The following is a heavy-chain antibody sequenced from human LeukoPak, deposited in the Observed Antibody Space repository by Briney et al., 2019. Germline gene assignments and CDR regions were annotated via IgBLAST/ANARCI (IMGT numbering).Heavy chain of an antibody. Sequence: GESLKISCKASGYSFTTYWIGWVRQMPGKGLEWMGIIYPADSTAHYSPSFQGQVTISADRTISTTYLQWTSLKASDTAMYYCARRDGGIDYWGQGTLVTVSS. CDR2: IYPADSTA. D-gene: IGHD3-16*01. CDR1: GYSFTTYW. J-gene: IGHJ4*02. CDR3: ARRDGGIDY. V-gene: IGHV5-51*01.